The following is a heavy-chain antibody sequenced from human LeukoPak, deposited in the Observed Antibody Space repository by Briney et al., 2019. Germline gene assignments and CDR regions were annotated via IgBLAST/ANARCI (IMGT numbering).Heavy chain of an antibody. CDR1: GFTFSSYV. J-gene: IGHJ4*02. CDR2: ISSSGTTI. CDR3: ARSHSSGYYY. Sequence: PGGSLRLSCAGSGFTFSSYVMNWVRQAPGKGLEWVSYISSSGTTIYYADSVKGRFTISRDNAKNSLYLQMNSLRDEDTAVYYCARSHSSGYYYWGQGTLVTVSS. V-gene: IGHV3-48*03. D-gene: IGHD3-22*01.